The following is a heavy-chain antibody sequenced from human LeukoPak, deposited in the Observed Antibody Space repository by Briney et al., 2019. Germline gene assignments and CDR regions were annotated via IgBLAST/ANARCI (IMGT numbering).Heavy chain of an antibody. CDR3: AKGPEQWRDTEYFQH. J-gene: IGHJ1*01. CDR1: GFTFSSYG. V-gene: IGHV3-30*18. CDR2: ISYDGSNK. D-gene: IGHD6-19*01. Sequence: GGSLRLSCAASGFTFSSYGMHWVRQAPGEGLEWVAVISYDGSNKYYADSVKGRFTISRDNSKNTLYLQMNSLRAEDTAVYYCAKGPEQWRDTEYFQHWGQGTLVTVSS.